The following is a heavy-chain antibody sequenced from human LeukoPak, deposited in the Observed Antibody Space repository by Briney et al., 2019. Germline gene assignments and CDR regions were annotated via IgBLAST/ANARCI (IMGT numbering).Heavy chain of an antibody. J-gene: IGHJ4*02. Sequence: GGSLRLSCAASGFTLSSCGMHWVRQAPGKGLEWVALISYDGSNKYSADSVKGRFTISRDNSKNTLYLQMNSLRAEDTAVYYCAKERSHDSSGYCFGYWGQGTLVTVSS. CDR3: AKERSHDSSGYCFGY. CDR1: GFTLSSCG. CDR2: ISYDGSNK. D-gene: IGHD3-22*01. V-gene: IGHV3-30*18.